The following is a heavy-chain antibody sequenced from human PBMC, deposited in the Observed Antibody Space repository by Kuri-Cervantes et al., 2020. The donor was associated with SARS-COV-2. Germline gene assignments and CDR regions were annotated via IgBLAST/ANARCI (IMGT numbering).Heavy chain of an antibody. CDR2: ISYDGSNK. D-gene: IGHD3-22*01. V-gene: IGHV3-30-3*02. J-gene: IGHJ4*02. Sequence: GGSLRLSCAASGFTFSSYAMHWVRQAPGQGLEWVAVISYDGSNKYYADSVKGRFTISRDNSKNTLYLQMNSLRAEDTAVYYFAKGGLYYYDSSGYRDYWGQGTLVTVSS. CDR1: GFTFSSYA. CDR3: AKGGLYYYDSSGYRDY.